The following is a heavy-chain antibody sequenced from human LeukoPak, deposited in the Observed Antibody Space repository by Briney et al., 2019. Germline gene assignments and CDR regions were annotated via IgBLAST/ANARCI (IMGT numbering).Heavy chain of an antibody. J-gene: IGHJ4*02. V-gene: IGHV4-34*01. D-gene: IGHD3-10*01. CDR2: INHSGST. Sequence: PSETLSLTCAVYGGSFSGYYWSWIRQPPGEGLEWIGEINHSGSTNYNPSLKSRVTISVDTSKNQFSLKLSSVTAADTAVYYCARCRFGKQIDYWGQGTLVTVSS. CDR3: ARCRFGKQIDY. CDR1: GGSFSGYY.